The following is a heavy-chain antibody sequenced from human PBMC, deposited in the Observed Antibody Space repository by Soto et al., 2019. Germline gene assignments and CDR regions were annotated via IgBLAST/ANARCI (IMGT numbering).Heavy chain of an antibody. V-gene: IGHV1-18*04. CDR1: TYTFPSYG. D-gene: IGHD3-22*01. J-gene: IGHJ4*02. CDR2: ISAYNGNT. CDR3: ARHYDSSGYTFDY. Sequence: SVEVSCQASTYTFPSYGISCVREAPGQGLEWMGWISAYNGNTNYAQKLQGRVTMTTDTSTTTGYMELRSLRYDDTAVYYCARHYDSSGYTFDYWGQGNLVTVSS.